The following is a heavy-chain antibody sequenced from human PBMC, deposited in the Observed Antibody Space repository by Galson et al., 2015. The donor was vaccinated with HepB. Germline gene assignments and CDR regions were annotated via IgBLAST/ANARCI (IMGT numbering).Heavy chain of an antibody. Sequence: SLRLSCAASGFTFSSYAMHWVRQAPGEGLEYVSAISSNGGSTYYADSVKGRFTISRDNSKNTLYLQMSSLRAEDTAVYYCVKDPRSRDPIWAGYWGQGTLVTVSS. V-gene: IGHV3-64D*06. J-gene: IGHJ4*02. CDR3: VKDPRSRDPIWAGY. CDR1: GFTFSSYA. CDR2: ISSNGGST. D-gene: IGHD3-10*01.